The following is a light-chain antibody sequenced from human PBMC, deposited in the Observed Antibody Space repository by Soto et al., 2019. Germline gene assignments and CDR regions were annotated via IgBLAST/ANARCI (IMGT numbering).Light chain of an antibody. CDR2: AAS. V-gene: IGKV1-39*01. J-gene: IGKJ1*01. Sequence: DIRMTQSPSSLSASVAARVTITCRASQSISSHLTWYHQKPGKAPKLLIYAASSLQSGVPSRFSGSGSGTDFTLTISSLQPEDFATYYCQQNYNTPRTFGQGTKVDIK. CDR3: QQNYNTPRT. CDR1: QSISSH.